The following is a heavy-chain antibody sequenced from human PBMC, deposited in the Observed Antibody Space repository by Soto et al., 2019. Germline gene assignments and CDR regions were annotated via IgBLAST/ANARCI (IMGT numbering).Heavy chain of an antibody. J-gene: IGHJ6*02. CDR1: GFTFSSYG. Sequence: QVQLVESGGGVVQPGRSLRLSCAASGFTFSSYGMHWVRQAPGKGLEWVAVISYDGSNKYYADSVKGRFTISRDNSKNTLYLQMNSLRAEDTAVYYCAKGRGYCSSTSCLYYYYYGMDVWGQGTTVTVSS. D-gene: IGHD2-2*01. CDR2: ISYDGSNK. V-gene: IGHV3-30*18. CDR3: AKGRGYCSSTSCLYYYYYGMDV.